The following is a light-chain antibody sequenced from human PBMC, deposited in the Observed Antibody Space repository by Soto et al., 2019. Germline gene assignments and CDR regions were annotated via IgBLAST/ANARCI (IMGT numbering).Light chain of an antibody. CDR3: QQYGALPPT. CDR2: GAS. Sequence: EMVLTQFPGALSLSPGERVTLSCRASQTVSNTYLAWYQQKSGQAPKFLIYGASNRATGIPDRFSGSGSGTDFTLAISRLEPEEFAVYYCQQYGALPPTFGGGTKVVIK. V-gene: IGKV3-20*01. J-gene: IGKJ4*01. CDR1: QTVSNTY.